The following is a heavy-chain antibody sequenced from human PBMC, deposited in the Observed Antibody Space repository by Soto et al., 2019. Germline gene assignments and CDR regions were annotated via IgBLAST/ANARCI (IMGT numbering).Heavy chain of an antibody. Sequence: EAQLLESGGGLVQPGGSLRLSCAASGFTFSSYGMNWVRQAPGKGLEWVSSITATGGNTYYADSVKGRFTISRDNSKDTLSLQMNSLRAEDTAVYYCAGRYCTAGICCTNYYYYMDVWGKGTTVTVSS. CDR1: GFTFSSYG. CDR3: AGRYCTAGICCTNYYYYMDV. CDR2: ITATGGNT. J-gene: IGHJ6*03. D-gene: IGHD2-8*02. V-gene: IGHV3-23*01.